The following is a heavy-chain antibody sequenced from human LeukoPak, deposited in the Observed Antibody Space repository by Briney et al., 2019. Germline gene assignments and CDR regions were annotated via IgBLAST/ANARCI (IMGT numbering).Heavy chain of an antibody. CDR2: ISSNGGST. J-gene: IGHJ4*02. CDR1: GFTFSSYA. D-gene: IGHD3-10*01. V-gene: IGHV3-64*01. Sequence: GGSLRLSCAASGFTFSSYAMHWVRQAPGKGLEYVSAISSNGGSTYYANSVKGRFTISRDNSKNTLYLQMGSLRAEDMAVYYCARDYYYGSGPLLVWGQGTLVTVSS. CDR3: ARDYYYGSGPLLV.